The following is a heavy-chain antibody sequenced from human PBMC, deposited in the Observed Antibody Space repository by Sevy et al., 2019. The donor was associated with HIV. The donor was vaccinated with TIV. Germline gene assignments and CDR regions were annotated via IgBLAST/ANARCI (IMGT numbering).Heavy chain of an antibody. D-gene: IGHD3-10*01. CDR1: GGSITSTTHY. Sequence: SETLSLTCNVSGGSITSTTHYWSWIRQPPGKGLESIGSVYYSGASHYNTSLKSRCTISVDTSKNHFSLILTSVTAADTAVYYCAKQRRGRGIDYWGQGALVTVSS. J-gene: IGHJ4*02. CDR2: VYYSGAS. CDR3: AKQRRGRGIDY. V-gene: IGHV4-39*01.